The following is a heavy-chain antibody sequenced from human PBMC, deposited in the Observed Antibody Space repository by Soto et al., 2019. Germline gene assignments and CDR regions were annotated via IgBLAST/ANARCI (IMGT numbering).Heavy chain of an antibody. CDR1: SGSISSGGYS. CDR2: IYHSGST. Sequence: PSETLSLTCAVSSGSISSGGYSWSWIRQPPGKGLEWIGYIYHSGSTYYNPSLKSRVTISVDRSKNQFSLKLSSVTAADTAVYYCARLXVTYDFWNDQTINWFDPWGQGTLVTVSS. D-gene: IGHD3-3*01. V-gene: IGHV4-30-2*01. CDR3: ARLXVTYDFWNDQTINWFDP. J-gene: IGHJ5*02.